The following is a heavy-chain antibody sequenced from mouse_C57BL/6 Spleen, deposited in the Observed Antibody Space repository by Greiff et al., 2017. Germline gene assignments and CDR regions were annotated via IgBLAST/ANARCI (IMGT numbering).Heavy chain of an antibody. CDR1: GYAFSSSW. CDR3: ARDYYDGSSRHGYFDV. D-gene: IGHD1-1*01. Sequence: VQLQESGPELVKPGASVKISCKASGYAFSSSWMNWVKQRPGKGLEWIGRIYPGDGDTNYNGKFKGKATLTADKSSSTAYMQLSSRTSEDSAVYFCARDYYDGSSRHGYFDVWGTGTTVTVSS. CDR2: IYPGDGDT. J-gene: IGHJ1*03. V-gene: IGHV1-82*01.